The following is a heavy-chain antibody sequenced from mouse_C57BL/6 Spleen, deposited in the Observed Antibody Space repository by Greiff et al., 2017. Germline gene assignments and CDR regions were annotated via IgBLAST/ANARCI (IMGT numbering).Heavy chain of an antibody. Sequence: QVQLKESGAELARPGASVKLSCKASGYTFTSYGISWVKQRTGQGLEWIGEIYPRSGNTYYNEKFKGKATLTADKSSSTAYMELRSLTSEDSAVYFCAREGIFTTVVAYYYAMDYWGQGTSVTVSS. CDR1: GYTFTSYG. CDR3: AREGIFTTVVAYYYAMDY. CDR2: IYPRSGNT. D-gene: IGHD1-1*01. V-gene: IGHV1-81*01. J-gene: IGHJ4*01.